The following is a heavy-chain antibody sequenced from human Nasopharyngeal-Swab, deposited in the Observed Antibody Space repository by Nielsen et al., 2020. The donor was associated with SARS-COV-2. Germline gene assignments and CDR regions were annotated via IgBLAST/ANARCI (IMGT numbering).Heavy chain of an antibody. Sequence: GESLKISCVVPGFSVSSNYMSWVRQAPGKGLEWVSVIYSGGATYYADSVKGRFTISRDNSKNTLYLQMNSLRPDDTAVYFCSKSMAYFQLSGTYNLDFWGQGTQVTVSS. D-gene: IGHD2/OR15-2a*01. CDR3: SKSMAYFQLSGTYNLDF. J-gene: IGHJ4*02. CDR1: GFSVSSNY. CDR2: IYSGGAT. V-gene: IGHV3-53*01.